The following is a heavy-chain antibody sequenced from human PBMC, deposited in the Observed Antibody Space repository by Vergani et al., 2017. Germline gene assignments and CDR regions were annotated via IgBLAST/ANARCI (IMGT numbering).Heavy chain of an antibody. D-gene: IGHD3-16*02. J-gene: IGHJ4*02. CDR3: ARHTFTFGGVIVTYFDY. Sequence: QVQLQESGPGLVKPSETLSLTCAVSGYSISSCYYWGWIRQPPGKGLEWIGSIYHSGSTYYNPSLKSRVTISVDTSKNQFSLKLSSVTAADTAVYYCARHTFTFGGVIVTYFDYWGQGTLVTVSS. CDR2: IYHSGST. CDR1: GYSISSCYY. V-gene: IGHV4-38-2*01.